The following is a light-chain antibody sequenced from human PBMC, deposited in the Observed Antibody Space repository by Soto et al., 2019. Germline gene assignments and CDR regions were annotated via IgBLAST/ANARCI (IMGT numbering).Light chain of an antibody. CDR1: QSVSSY. CDR3: QQRRDWPRVN. J-gene: IGKJ3*01. CDR2: DTS. V-gene: IGKV3-11*01. Sequence: EIVLTQSPATLSLSPGERATLSCRASQSVSSYLALYQQKPGQAPRLLIYDTSNRATGIPARFSGSGSRTNFTLTISSLEPEDFAVYYCQQRRDWPRVNFGPGTKEDLK.